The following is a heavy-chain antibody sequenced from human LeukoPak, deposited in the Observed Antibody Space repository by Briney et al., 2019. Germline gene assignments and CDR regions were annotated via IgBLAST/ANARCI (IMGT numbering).Heavy chain of an antibody. D-gene: IGHD3-22*01. CDR1: GYTFTGYF. V-gene: IGHV1-2*06. Sequence: ASVKVSCKASGYTFTGYFMHWVLQAPGQGLEWMGRINPNSGGTNYAQKFQGRVTMTRDTSISTAYMELSRLRSDDTAVYYCASPDSSGYYYDYWGQGTLVTVSS. CDR2: INPNSGGT. CDR3: ASPDSSGYYYDY. J-gene: IGHJ4*02.